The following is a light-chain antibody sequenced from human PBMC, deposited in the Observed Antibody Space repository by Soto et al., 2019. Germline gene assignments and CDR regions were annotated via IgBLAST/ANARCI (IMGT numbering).Light chain of an antibody. CDR3: CAYAGSSTSVV. CDR1: SSDVGSYNL. J-gene: IGLJ2*01. CDR2: EGS. V-gene: IGLV2-23*01. Sequence: QSVLTQPASVSGSPGQSITISCTGTSSDVGSYNLVSWYQQHPGKAPKLRIYEGSKRTSGVSNRFSGSKSGNTASLTISGLQDEDEADYYCCAYAGSSTSVVFGGGTKLTVL.